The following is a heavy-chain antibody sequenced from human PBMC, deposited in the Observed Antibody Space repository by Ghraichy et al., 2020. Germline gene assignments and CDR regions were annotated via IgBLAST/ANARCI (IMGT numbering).Heavy chain of an antibody. Sequence: SETLSLTCAVSGGSISSSNWWSWVRQPPGKGLEWIGEIYHSGSTNYNPSLKSRVTISVDKSKNQFSLKLSSVTAADTAVYYCARGGAWGSSSTSYMDVWGKGTTVTVSS. D-gene: IGHD6-6*01. J-gene: IGHJ6*03. V-gene: IGHV4-4*02. CDR2: IYHSGST. CDR3: ARGGAWGSSSTSYMDV. CDR1: GGSISSSNW.